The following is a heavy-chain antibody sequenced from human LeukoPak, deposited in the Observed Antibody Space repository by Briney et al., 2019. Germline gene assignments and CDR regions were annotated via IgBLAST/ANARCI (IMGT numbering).Heavy chain of an antibody. CDR3: ASISGGDDSSGYYLFDF. CDR1: GFTFSSYS. V-gene: IGHV3-21*01. J-gene: IGHJ4*02. D-gene: IGHD3-22*01. CDR2: ISSSSSYI. Sequence: GGSLRLSCAASGFTFSSYSMNWVRQAPGKGLEWVSSISSSSSYIYHADSVKGRYNISRDNAKNSLYLQMNSLRAEDTAVYYCASISGGDDSSGYYLFDFWGQGTLVTVSS.